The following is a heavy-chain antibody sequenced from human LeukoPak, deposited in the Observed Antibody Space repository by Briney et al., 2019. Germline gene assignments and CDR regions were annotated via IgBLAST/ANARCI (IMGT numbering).Heavy chain of an antibody. V-gene: IGHV1-18*01. CDR3: ARAYDFWSRYYHGINWFDP. J-gene: IGHJ5*02. CDR1: GYTFTSYG. Sequence: VASVKVSCKASGYTFTSYGISWVRQAPGQGLEWMGWISAYNGNTNYAQKLQGRVTMTTDTSTSTAYMELRSLRSDDTAVYYCARAYDFWSRYYHGINWFDPWGQGTLVTVSS. CDR2: ISAYNGNT. D-gene: IGHD3-3*01.